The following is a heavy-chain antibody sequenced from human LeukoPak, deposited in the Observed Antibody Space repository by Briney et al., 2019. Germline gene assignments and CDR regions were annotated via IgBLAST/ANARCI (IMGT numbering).Heavy chain of an antibody. V-gene: IGHV3-21*01. CDR2: ISSSSSYI. CDR1: GFTFSGYS. CDR3: ARDLSDYYDSSGFPNAFDI. J-gene: IGHJ3*02. Sequence: GGSLRLSCAASGFTFSGYSMVWVRQAPGKGLEWVSSISSSSSYIYYADSVKGRFTISRDNAKNSLYLQMNSLRAEDTAVYYCARDLSDYYDSSGFPNAFDIWGQGTTVTVSS. D-gene: IGHD3-22*01.